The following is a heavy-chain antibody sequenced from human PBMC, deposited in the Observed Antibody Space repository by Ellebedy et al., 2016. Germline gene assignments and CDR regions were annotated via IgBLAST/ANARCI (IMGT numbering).Heavy chain of an antibody. CDR1: GFPFSTYP. CDR3: AKDHYDSSGYYRGPGWFDP. CDR2: IRSTTSDT. V-gene: IGHV3-48*02. J-gene: IGHJ5*02. D-gene: IGHD3-22*01. Sequence: GESLKISCAASGFPFSTYPMNWVRQAPGKGLEWLSNIRSTTSDTSYADSVKGRFTISRDNAKNSLYLQMNSLRDEDTAVYYCAKDHYDSSGYYRGPGWFDPWGQGTLVTVSS.